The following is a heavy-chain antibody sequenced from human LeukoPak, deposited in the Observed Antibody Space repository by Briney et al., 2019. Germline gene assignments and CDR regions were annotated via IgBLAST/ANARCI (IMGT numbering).Heavy chain of an antibody. CDR2: VSGSGGST. D-gene: IGHD2-2*01. CDR1: GFTLSSYP. Sequence: GGSLRLSCAASGFTLSSYPMHWVRQTPGKGLEWVSAVSGSGGSTNYADSVQGRFTISRDTSKNTLYLQMNSLRVEDTAVYYCAREMSTAYYFDYWGQGTLVTVSS. CDR3: AREMSTAYYFDY. J-gene: IGHJ4*02. V-gene: IGHV3-23*01.